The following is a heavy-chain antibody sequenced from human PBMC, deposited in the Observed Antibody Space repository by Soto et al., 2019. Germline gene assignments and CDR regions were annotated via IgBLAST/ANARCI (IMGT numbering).Heavy chain of an antibody. CDR2: INPGYPAGIST. CDR3: AREAIVAGATTGMDV. Sequence: ASVKVSCKASGYTLTTFFMHWGRQAPGPGFVWMGVINPGYPAGISTTYAQKFQGRVTMTTDTSTSTVYMELSRLRSGDSAVYYCAREAIVAGATTGMDVWGQGTTVTVSS. CDR1: GYTLTTFF. D-gene: IGHD1-26*01. V-gene: IGHV1-46*01. J-gene: IGHJ6*02.